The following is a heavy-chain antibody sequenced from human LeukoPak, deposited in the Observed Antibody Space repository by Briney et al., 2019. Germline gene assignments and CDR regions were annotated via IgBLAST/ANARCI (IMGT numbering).Heavy chain of an antibody. D-gene: IGHD3/OR15-3a*01. J-gene: IGHJ4*02. V-gene: IGHV4-59*01. CDR3: ARGRFELPY. Sequence: SETLSLICTVSGGSITNYYWSWIRQPPGKGLGYIGYINYSGDTDYNPSLKSRVNISVDTSKNQFFLKVNSVTAADTAVYYCARGRFELPYWGQGTLVTVSS. CDR2: INYSGDT. CDR1: GGSITNYY.